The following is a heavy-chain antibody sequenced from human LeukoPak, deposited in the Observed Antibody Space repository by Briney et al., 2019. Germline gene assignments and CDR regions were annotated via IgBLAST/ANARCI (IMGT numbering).Heavy chain of an antibody. CDR1: GFTDSSDY. Sequence: TGGSLRLSCAPSGFTDSSDYMSCVRQSRGKGLEWVSVIYSGSSTYYADSAKGRFTISRDKSKNTVYLQMNSLRFEDTAIYYCARNWFDPWGQGTLVTASS. CDR2: IYSGSST. V-gene: IGHV3-53*05. J-gene: IGHJ5*02. CDR3: ARNWFDP.